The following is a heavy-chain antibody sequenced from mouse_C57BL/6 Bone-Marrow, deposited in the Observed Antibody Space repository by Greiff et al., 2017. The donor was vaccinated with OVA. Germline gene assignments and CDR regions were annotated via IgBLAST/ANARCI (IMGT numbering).Heavy chain of an antibody. CDR2: IDPSDSYT. D-gene: IGHD1-1*01. J-gene: IGHJ4*01. Sequence: VQLQQPGAELVRPGTSVKLSCKASGYTFTSYWMHWVKQRPGQGLEWIGVIDPSDSYTNYNQKFKGKATLTVDTSSSTAYMQLSSLTSEDSAVYYGARGAPTAVATGGAMDYWGQGTSVTVSS. V-gene: IGHV1-59*01. CDR3: ARGAPTAVATGGAMDY. CDR1: GYTFTSYW.